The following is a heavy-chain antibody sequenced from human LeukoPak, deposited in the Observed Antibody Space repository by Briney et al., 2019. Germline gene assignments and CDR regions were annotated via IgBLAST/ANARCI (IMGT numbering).Heavy chain of an antibody. Sequence: SGTLSPTCGVSGGSISGTNWWSWVRQPPGQGLEWIGEISLAGQTNYNPSLNGRVTMSLDKSSNQLSLNLTSVTAADTAIYYCARRVVIGDHHFDPWGQGTLVTVSS. CDR3: ARRVVIGDHHFDP. J-gene: IGHJ5*02. CDR2: ISLAGQT. V-gene: IGHV4-4*02. CDR1: GGSISGTNW. D-gene: IGHD2-21*01.